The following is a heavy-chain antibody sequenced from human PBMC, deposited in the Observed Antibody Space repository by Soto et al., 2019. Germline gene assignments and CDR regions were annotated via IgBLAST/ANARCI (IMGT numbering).Heavy chain of an antibody. CDR1: GYTFRSYS. CDR3: ARDLAVGWFDP. D-gene: IGHD2-2*01. CDR2: INVYNGNK. Sequence: QVQLVQSGAEVKKPGASVKVSCKTSGYTFRSYSISWVRQAPGQGLEWMGWINVYNGNKKYAQNLQGRVTMTTDTSTSTAYMELRSLRSDDTAVYYCARDLAVGWFDPWGQGPLVTVSS. J-gene: IGHJ5*02. V-gene: IGHV1-18*01.